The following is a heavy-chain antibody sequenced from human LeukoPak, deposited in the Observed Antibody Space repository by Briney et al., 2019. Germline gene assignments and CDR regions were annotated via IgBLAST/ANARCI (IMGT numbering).Heavy chain of an antibody. J-gene: IGHJ6*02. CDR2: ISYDGSNK. V-gene: IGHV3-30*18. D-gene: IGHD2-2*01. CDR1: GFTFSSYG. CDR3: AKDQYCSSTSCHYYYHYYGMDV. Sequence: PGGSLRLSCAASGFTFSSYGMHWVRQAPGKALEWVAVISYDGSNKYYADSVKGRFTISRDDSKNTLYLQMNSLRAEDTAVYYCAKDQYCSSTSCHYYYHYYGMDVWGQGTTVTVSS.